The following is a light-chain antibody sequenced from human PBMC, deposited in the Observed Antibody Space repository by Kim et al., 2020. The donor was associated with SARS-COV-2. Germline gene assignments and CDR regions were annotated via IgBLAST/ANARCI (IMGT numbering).Light chain of an antibody. CDR2: YDS. Sequence: VTPGKTARIPCGGNNMGSKSVHWYQQKPGQAPVLVIYYDSDRPSGIPERFSGSNSGNTATLTISRVEAGDEADYYCQVWDSSSDHVFGTGTKVTVL. J-gene: IGLJ1*01. CDR1: NMGSKS. CDR3: QVWDSSSDHV. V-gene: IGLV3-21*04.